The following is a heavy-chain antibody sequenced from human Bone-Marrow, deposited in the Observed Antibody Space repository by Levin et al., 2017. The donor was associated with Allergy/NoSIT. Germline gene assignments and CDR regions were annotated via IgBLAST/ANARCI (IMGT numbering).Heavy chain of an antibody. V-gene: IGHV4-39*07. CDR3: ARESRPVPGPGMLIDY. CDR1: GDSITSTTSY. CDR2: IHYSGTT. J-gene: IGHJ4*02. D-gene: IGHD6-6*01. Sequence: PSETLSLTCSVSGDSITSTTSYWGWIRQPPGTGLEWIGTIHYSGTTYYRPSLKSRVTVSVDTSKSQFSLKLTSVTAADTAVYYCARESRPVPGPGMLIDYWGQGILVTVSS.